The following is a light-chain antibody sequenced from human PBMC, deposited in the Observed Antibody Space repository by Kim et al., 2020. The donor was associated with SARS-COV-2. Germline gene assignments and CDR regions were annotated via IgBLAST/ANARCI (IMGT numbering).Light chain of an antibody. CDR3: QQYGSSPLT. CDR2: GAS. Sequence: EIELTQSPGTLSLSPGERATLSCRASQSVSNSYLAWYQQKPGQTPRLLIFGASTRVIGIPDRFSGSGSGTDFTLTISRLEPEDFAMYFCQQYGSSPLTFGGGTKVDIK. CDR1: QSVSNSY. J-gene: IGKJ4*01. V-gene: IGKV3-20*01.